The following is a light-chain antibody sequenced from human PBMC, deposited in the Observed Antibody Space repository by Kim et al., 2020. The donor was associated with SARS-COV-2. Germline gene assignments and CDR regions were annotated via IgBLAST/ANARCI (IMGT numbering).Light chain of an antibody. CDR1: QSIGTW. V-gene: IGKV1-5*03. CDR2: KAS. CDR3: QQYNSYPYT. J-gene: IGKJ2*01. Sequence: DIQMTQSPSTLSASLGDRVTITCRASQSIGTWLAWYQQKPGKAPKFLIYKASILQSGVPSRFSGSGSGTEFTLTINSLQPDDFATYYCQQYNSYPYTFGQGTKVDIK.